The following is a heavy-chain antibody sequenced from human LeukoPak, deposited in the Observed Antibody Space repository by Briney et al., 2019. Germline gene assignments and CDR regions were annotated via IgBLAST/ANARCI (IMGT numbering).Heavy chain of an antibody. CDR2: ISSSSSYI. CDR1: GFTFSSYS. CDR3: AGDGAVAGKNFQH. J-gene: IGHJ1*01. D-gene: IGHD6-19*01. Sequence: GGSLRLSCAASGFTFSSYSMNWVRQAPGKGLEWVSSISSSSSYIYYADSVKGRFTISRDNAQNSLYLQMNSLRAEDTAVYYCAGDGAVAGKNFQHWGQGTLVTVSS. V-gene: IGHV3-21*01.